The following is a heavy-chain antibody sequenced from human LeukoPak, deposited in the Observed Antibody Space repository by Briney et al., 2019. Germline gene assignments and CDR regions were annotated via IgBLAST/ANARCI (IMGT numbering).Heavy chain of an antibody. J-gene: IGHJ4*02. CDR2: ISGSGGST. Sequence: GGSLRLSCAASGFTFSSYAMSWVRQAPGKGLEWVSAISGSGGSTYYADSVKGRFTISRDNSKNTLYLQMNSLRAEDTAVYYCARQRRGIVVVPAASFDYWGQGTLVTVSS. V-gene: IGHV3-23*01. D-gene: IGHD2-2*01. CDR1: GFTFSSYA. CDR3: ARQRRGIVVVPAASFDY.